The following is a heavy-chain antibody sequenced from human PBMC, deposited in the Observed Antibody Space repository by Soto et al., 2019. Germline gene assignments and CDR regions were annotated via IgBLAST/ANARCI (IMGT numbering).Heavy chain of an antibody. CDR3: ARADLIVVVPAAHGSFDP. D-gene: IGHD2-2*01. CDR1: GGTISSGGYY. V-gene: IGHV4-31*03. J-gene: IGHJ5*02. Sequence: SETLSLTCTVSGGTISSGGYYWSWIRQHPGKGLEWIGYIYYSGSTYYNPSLKSRVTISVDTSKNQFSLKLSSVTAADTAVYYCARADLIVVVPAAHGSFDPWGQGTLVTVSS. CDR2: IYYSGST.